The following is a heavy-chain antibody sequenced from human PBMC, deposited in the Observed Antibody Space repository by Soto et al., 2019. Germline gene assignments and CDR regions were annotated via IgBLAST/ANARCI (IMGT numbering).Heavy chain of an antibody. CDR1: GGTFSSYA. J-gene: IGHJ6*02. D-gene: IGHD6-19*01. V-gene: IGHV1-69*12. Sequence: QVQLVQSGAEVKKPGSSVKVSCKASGGTFSSYAISWVRQAPGQGLEWMGGIIPIFGTANYAQKFQGRVTITADESTSTAYMGLSSLRSEDTAVYYCARDTDIGVAGADYYYYGMDVWGQGTTVTVSS. CDR2: IIPIFGTA. CDR3: ARDTDIGVAGADYYYYGMDV.